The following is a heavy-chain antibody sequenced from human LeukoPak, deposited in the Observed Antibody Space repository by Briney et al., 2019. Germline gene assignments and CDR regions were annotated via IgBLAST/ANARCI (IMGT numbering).Heavy chain of an antibody. V-gene: IGHV1-8*03. CDR2: MNPNSGNT. J-gene: IGHJ3*02. D-gene: IGHD3-10*01. CDR3: ATPGDYGSGSYLSAFDI. CDR1: GYTFTSYD. Sequence: GASVKVSCKASGYTFTSYDINWVRQATGQGLEWMGWMNPNSGNTGYAQKFQGRVTITTDESTSTAYMELSSLRSEDTAVYYCATPGDYGSGSYLSAFDIWGQGTMVTVSS.